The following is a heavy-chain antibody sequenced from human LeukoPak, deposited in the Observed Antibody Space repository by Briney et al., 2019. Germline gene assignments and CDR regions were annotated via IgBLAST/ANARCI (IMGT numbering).Heavy chain of an antibody. CDR1: GCTFDDYA. CDR3: AKAGYYYDSSGYKGAFDI. CDR2: ICWNSGSI. Sequence: GGSLRLSCAASGCTFDDYAMHWVRQAPGKGLEWVAGICWNSGSIGYADSVKGGFIISRDNAKNSLYLQMNSLRAEDTALYYCAKAGYYYDSSGYKGAFDIWGQGTMVTVSS. D-gene: IGHD3-22*01. J-gene: IGHJ3*02. V-gene: IGHV3-9*01.